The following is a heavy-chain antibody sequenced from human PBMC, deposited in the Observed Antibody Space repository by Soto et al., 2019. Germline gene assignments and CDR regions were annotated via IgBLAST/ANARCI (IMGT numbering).Heavy chain of an antibody. J-gene: IGHJ4*02. CDR2: ISSSSSYI. V-gene: IGHV3-21*01. CDR1: GFTFSSYS. CDR3: ARRTYANKTFDY. Sequence: GGSLRLSCAASGFTFSSYSMNWVRQAPGKGLEGVSSISSSSSYIYYADSVKGRFTISRDNAKNSLYLQMNSLRAEDTAVYYCARRTYANKTFDYWGQGTLVTVSS.